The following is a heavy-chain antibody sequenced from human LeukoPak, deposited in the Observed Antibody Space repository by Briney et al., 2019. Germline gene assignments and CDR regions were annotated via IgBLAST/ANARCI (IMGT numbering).Heavy chain of an antibody. CDR3: ASGTPNY. V-gene: IGHV3-21*01. CDR2: ISSSSSYI. Sequence: GGSLRLSCAASGFTFSSYSMNWVRQAPGKGLEWVSSISSSSSYIYHADSVKGRFTISRDNAKNSLYLQMNSLRAEDTAVYYCASGTPNYWGQGTLVTVSS. CDR1: GFTFSSYS. J-gene: IGHJ4*02. D-gene: IGHD1-7*01.